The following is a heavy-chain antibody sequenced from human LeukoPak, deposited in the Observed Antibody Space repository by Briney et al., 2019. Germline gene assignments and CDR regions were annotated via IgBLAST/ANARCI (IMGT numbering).Heavy chain of an antibody. CDR1: GGSFSGYY. CDR3: ARVKVGSGSYYHY. Sequence: NTSETLSLTCTVYGGSFSGYYWSWIRQPPGKGLEWIGEINHSGSTNYNPSLKSRVTISVDTSKNQFSLKLSSVTAADTAVYYCARVKVGSGSYYHYWGQGTLVTVSS. CDR2: INHSGST. V-gene: IGHV4-34*01. J-gene: IGHJ4*02. D-gene: IGHD3-10*01.